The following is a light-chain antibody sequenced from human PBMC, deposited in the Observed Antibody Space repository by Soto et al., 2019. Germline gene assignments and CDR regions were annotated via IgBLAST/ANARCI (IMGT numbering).Light chain of an antibody. CDR3: TSYTTTSTYV. CDR1: SSDVGSYNY. CDR2: DVT. Sequence: QSALAQPASVSGSPGQSITIFCTGTSSDVGSYNYVSWYQQHPGRAPKLMIYDVTNRPSGVSNRFSGSKSGSTASLTISGLQAEDEAEYFCTSYTTTSTYVFGTGTKVTVL. J-gene: IGLJ1*01. V-gene: IGLV2-14*03.